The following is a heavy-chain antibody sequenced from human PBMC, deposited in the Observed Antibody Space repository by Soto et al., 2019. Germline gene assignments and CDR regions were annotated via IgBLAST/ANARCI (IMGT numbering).Heavy chain of an antibody. CDR2: ISGSGDTT. Sequence: EVQLLESGGGLVQPGGSLRLSCAASGFSFTSYAMTWVRQAPETGLEWVSGISGSGDTTYYADSVKGRFSISRDNSKNTLYLHMNSLRVGDTAVYYCAKCYSDTDYDYMDVWGKGTTVTVSS. J-gene: IGHJ6*03. CDR3: AKCYSDTDYDYMDV. CDR1: GFSFTSYA. V-gene: IGHV3-23*01. D-gene: IGHD4-17*01.